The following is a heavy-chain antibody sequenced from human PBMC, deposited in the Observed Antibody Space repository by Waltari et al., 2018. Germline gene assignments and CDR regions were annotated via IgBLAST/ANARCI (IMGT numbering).Heavy chain of an antibody. CDR2: INHSGST. CDR1: GGSFSGYY. D-gene: IGHD3-9*01. CDR3: ARGPFVPYDILTGSQRSLYYYGMDV. V-gene: IGHV4-34*01. Sequence: QVQLQQWGAGLLKPSETLSLTCAVYGGSFSGYYWSWIRQPPGKGLEWIGEINHSGSTNYNPSLKSRVTISVDTSKNQFSLKLSSVTAADTAVYYCARGPFVPYDILTGSQRSLYYYGMDVWGQGTTVTVSS. J-gene: IGHJ6*02.